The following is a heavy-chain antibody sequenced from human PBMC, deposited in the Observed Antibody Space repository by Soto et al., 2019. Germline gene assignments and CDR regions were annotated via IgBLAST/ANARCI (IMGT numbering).Heavy chain of an antibody. V-gene: IGHV4-38-2*01. J-gene: IGHJ4*02. D-gene: IGHD1-26*01. CDR1: NFSISSGYY. Sequence: SETLSLTCVVSNFSISSGYYWCWIRQSPGKGLEWIASIYRSGTTSYNPSLKSRVTISVDPSKNQFSLMLTAVTAADTAVYYCARTHSGSHYSVFNYWGRGSLVTVSS. CDR3: ARTHSGSHYSVFNY. CDR2: IYRSGTT.